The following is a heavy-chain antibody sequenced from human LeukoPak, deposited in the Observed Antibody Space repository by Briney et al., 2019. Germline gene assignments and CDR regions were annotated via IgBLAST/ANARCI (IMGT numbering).Heavy chain of an antibody. CDR3: ARDSYYYDSSGYPILEYYFDY. D-gene: IGHD3-22*01. J-gene: IGHJ4*02. CDR2: INWNGGST. CDR1: GFTLDDYG. Sequence: GGSLRLTCAASGFTLDDYGMSWVRQAPGKGLEWVSGINWNGGSTGYADSVKGRFTISRDNAKNSLYLQMNSLRAEDTALYYCARDSYYYDSSGYPILEYYFDYWGQGTLVTVSS. V-gene: IGHV3-20*04.